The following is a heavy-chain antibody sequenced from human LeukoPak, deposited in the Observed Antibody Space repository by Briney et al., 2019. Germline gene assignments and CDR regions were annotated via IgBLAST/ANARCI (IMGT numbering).Heavy chain of an antibody. CDR1: GFTFSSYS. CDR3: ARVRPGSWELDAFDI. CDR2: ISSSSSYI. V-gene: IGHV3-21*01. D-gene: IGHD1-26*01. Sequence: PGGSLRLSCAASGFTFSSYSMNWVRQAPGKGLEWVSSISSSSSYIYYADSVKGRFTISRDNAKNSLYLQMNSLRAEDTAVYYCARVRPGSWELDAFDIWGQGTMVTVSS. J-gene: IGHJ3*02.